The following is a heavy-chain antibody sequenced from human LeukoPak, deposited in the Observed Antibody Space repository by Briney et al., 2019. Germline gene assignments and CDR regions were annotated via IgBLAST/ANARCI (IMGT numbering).Heavy chain of an antibody. D-gene: IGHD3-10*01. CDR2: ISYSGSA. CDR1: GGSISSYY. V-gene: IGHV4-59*01. J-gene: IGHJ3*02. CDR3: TRSDYSGSGTYTEFDAFDI. Sequence: PSETLSLTCTVSGGSISSYYWSWIRQPPGKGLEWIAHISYSGSANYSPSLKSRVTVSLDTSKSQFSLKLSSVTAADSALYYCTRSDYSGSGTYTEFDAFDIWGRGTMVTVSS.